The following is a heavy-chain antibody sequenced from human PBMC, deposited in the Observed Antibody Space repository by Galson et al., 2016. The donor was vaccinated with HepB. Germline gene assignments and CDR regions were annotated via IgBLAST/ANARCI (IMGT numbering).Heavy chain of an antibody. Sequence: SLRLSCAASGFIFSTYAMSWVRQAPGKGLELVSGITGGGGTTHYADSVKGRFTISRENSKSTLHLQMTSLRAEDTAIYYCAKALAPYCSGGSCCRGFDSWGRGTLVTVSS. CDR2: ITGGGGTT. J-gene: IGHJ4*02. CDR3: AKALAPYCSGGSCCRGFDS. CDR1: GFIFSTYA. V-gene: IGHV3-23*01. D-gene: IGHD2-8*02.